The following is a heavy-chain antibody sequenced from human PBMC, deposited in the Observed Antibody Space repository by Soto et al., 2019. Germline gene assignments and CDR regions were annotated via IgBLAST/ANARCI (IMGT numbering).Heavy chain of an antibody. CDR1: GYTFTSYG. D-gene: IGHD3-22*01. J-gene: IGHJ4*02. CDR3: ARDLLSPTYYYDSSGYNYFDY. CDR2: ISAYNGNT. V-gene: IGHV1-18*01. Sequence: ASVKVSCKASGYTFTSYGISWVRQAPGQGLEWMGWISAYNGNTNYAQKLQGRVTMTTDTSTSTAYMELRSLRSDDTAVYYCARDLLSPTYYYDSSGYNYFDYWGQGTLVTVSS.